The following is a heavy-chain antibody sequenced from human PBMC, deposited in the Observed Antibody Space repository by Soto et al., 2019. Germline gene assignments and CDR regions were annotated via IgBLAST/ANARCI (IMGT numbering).Heavy chain of an antibody. J-gene: IGHJ5*02. D-gene: IGHD6-13*01. Sequence: SGPTLVNPTQTLTLTCTFSGFSLSTSEVGVGWIRQPPGKALEWLAPIFWNDDERYSPSLKSRLTITKDISKNQVVLTMTNMDPVDTASYYCAHSRVFDWFDPWGQGTLVTVSS. CDR1: GFSLSTSEVG. CDR3: AHSRVFDWFDP. V-gene: IGHV2-5*01. CDR2: IFWNDDE.